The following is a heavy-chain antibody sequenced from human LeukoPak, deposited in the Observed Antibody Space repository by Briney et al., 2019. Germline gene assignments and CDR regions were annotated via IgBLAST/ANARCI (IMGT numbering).Heavy chain of an antibody. CDR1: GFTFSSYW. CDR2: INSDGSST. V-gene: IGHV3-74*01. J-gene: IGHJ4*02. Sequence: GGSLRLSCAASGFTFSSYWMHWVRQAPGKGLVWVSRINSDGSSTSYADSVKGRFTISRGNAKNTLYLQMNSLRAEDTAVYYCAREGVYDYVWGSYRPYYFDYWGQGTLVTVSS. D-gene: IGHD3-16*02. CDR3: AREGVYDYVWGSYRPYYFDY.